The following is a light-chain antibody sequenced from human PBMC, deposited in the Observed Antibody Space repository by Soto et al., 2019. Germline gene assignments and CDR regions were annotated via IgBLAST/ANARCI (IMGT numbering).Light chain of an antibody. V-gene: IGKV1D-12*01. Sequence: DIQMTQSPFSVSASIGDRVTITCRASQGISSGLGWYQQKPGKAPKLLIYAASSLQSGAPSRFSGSGSGTDFTLTISSLQPEDFATYYCQQTNSFPLTVGGGTKVDSK. CDR3: QQTNSFPLT. CDR2: AAS. J-gene: IGKJ4*01. CDR1: QGISSG.